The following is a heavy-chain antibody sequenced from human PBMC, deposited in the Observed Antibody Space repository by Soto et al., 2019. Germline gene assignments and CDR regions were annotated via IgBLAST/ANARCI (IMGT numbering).Heavy chain of an antibody. Sequence: SETLSLTCTVSGGSISSSSYYWGWIRQPPGKGLEWIGSIYYSGSTYYNPSLKSRVTISVDTSKNQFSLKLSSLRSEDTAVYYCAGPLERGSHDYYGMDVWGQGTTVTVSS. CDR2: IYYSGST. J-gene: IGHJ6*02. CDR3: AGPLERGSHDYYGMDV. V-gene: IGHV4-39*07. D-gene: IGHD1-1*01. CDR1: GGSISSSSYY.